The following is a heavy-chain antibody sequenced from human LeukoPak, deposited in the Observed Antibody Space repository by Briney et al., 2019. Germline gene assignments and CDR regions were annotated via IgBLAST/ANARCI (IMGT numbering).Heavy chain of an antibody. Sequence: SQTLSLTCAVSGGSISSGGYSWSWLRQPPGKGLEWIGYIYHSGSTYYNPSLKSRVTISVDRSKNQFSLKLSSVTAADTAVYYCARTYDSSGYYYVGAFDIWGQGTMVTVSS. CDR2: IYHSGST. D-gene: IGHD3-22*01. J-gene: IGHJ3*02. CDR3: ARTYDSSGYYYVGAFDI. CDR1: GGSISSGGYS. V-gene: IGHV4-30-2*01.